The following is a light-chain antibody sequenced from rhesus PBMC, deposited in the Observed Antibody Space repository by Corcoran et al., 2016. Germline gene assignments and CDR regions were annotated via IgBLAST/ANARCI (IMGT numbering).Light chain of an antibody. J-gene: IGKJ1*01. CDR1: QSISSW. V-gene: IGKV1-22*01. CDR3: LQYSSSPWT. Sequence: DIQMTQSPSSLSASVGDTVTITCRASQSISSWVDWYQQKPGNAPKLLIYKASSLHSWVPSRFSGRGSGADFTLTISSLLPEDFATYYCLQYSSSPWTFGQGTKVEIK. CDR2: KAS.